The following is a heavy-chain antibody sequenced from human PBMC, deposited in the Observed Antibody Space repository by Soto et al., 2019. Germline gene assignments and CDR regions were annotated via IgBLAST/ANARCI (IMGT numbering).Heavy chain of an antibody. CDR1: GDRVATNRAA. V-gene: IGHV6-1*01. CDR2: PSYRSKWYS. Sequence: PSQTLSLTCVISGDRVATNRAAWNWIRQSPSRGLEWLGRPSYRSKWYSDHAESVKSRIIINPGTSKNKVSVQLKLVTPEDTAVYYCTTGTMSGRYINCYYGIGVWGQGTTVTVSS. CDR3: TTGTMSGRYINCYYGIGV. D-gene: IGHD3-3*01. J-gene: IGHJ6*02.